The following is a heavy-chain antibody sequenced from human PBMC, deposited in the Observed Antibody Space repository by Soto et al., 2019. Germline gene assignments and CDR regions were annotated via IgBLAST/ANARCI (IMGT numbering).Heavy chain of an antibody. CDR1: GGSISSGGYY. CDR2: IFDSGTT. CDR3: ASQASGWYPDY. D-gene: IGHD6-19*01. Sequence: QVQLQESGPGLVKPSQTLSLTCTVSGGSISSGGYYWSWLRQHPGKGLEWIGYIFDSGTTYYNPSLKSRATIAVDPSKSQFSPRLTSVTATDTAVYYCASQASGWYPDYWGQGTLVTVSS. V-gene: IGHV4-31*03. J-gene: IGHJ4*02.